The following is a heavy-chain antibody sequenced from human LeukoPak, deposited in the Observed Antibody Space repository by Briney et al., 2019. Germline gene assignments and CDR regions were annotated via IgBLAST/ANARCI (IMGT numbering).Heavy chain of an antibody. J-gene: IGHJ4*02. D-gene: IGHD2-15*01. CDR1: GGSISSGGYY. V-gene: IGHV4-31*03. CDR3: ARAGGGCSGGSCYFEFDY. CDR2: IYYSRST. Sequence: SQTLSLTCTVSGGSISSGGYYWSWIRHPPGKGLEWIGYIYYSRSTYYTPSLKSRLTISVDTSKNQFSLKLSSVTAADTAVYYCARAGGGCSGGSCYFEFDYWGQGTLVTVSS.